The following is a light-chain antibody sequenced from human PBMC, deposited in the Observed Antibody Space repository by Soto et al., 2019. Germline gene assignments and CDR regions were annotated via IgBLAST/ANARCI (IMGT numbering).Light chain of an antibody. V-gene: IGLV2-14*01. CDR2: EVS. Sequence: QSALTQPASVSGSPGQSITISCTGTSSDVGGYNYVSWYQQHPGKAPKLMIYEVSNRPSGVSNRFSGSKSGNTASLTISGLQAEDEADYYCSSYTSSSIVVFGVGTKVTVL. J-gene: IGLJ2*01. CDR1: SSDVGGYNY. CDR3: SSYTSSSIVV.